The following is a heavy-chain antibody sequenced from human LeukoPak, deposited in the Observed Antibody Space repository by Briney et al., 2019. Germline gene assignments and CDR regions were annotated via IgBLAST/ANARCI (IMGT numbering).Heavy chain of an antibody. D-gene: IGHD6-19*01. J-gene: IGHJ6*02. CDR2: ISAYNGNT. Sequence: ASVKVSCKASGFTFTRYGITWVRQAPGQGLAWMGWISAYNGNTNYAQNLQGRVTMTTDTSTSTAYMELRSLSSDDTAVYYCARDRQRLVGIYYYGMDVWGQGTTVTVSS. V-gene: IGHV1-18*01. CDR1: GFTFTRYG. CDR3: ARDRQRLVGIYYYGMDV.